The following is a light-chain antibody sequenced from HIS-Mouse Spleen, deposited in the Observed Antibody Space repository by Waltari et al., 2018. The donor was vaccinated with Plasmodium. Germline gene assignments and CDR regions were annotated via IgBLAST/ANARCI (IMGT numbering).Light chain of an antibody. CDR3: QQYKNWSFT. Sequence: EIVMTQSPATLSVSPGERATLSCRASQSVSSNLAWYQQKPGQAPRFLIFGAATRATGIPARFSSSGSGKEFTLTISILQSEYFAVYYCQQYKNWSFTFGPGTKVDIK. J-gene: IGKJ3*01. CDR1: QSVSSN. V-gene: IGKV3-15*01. CDR2: GAA.